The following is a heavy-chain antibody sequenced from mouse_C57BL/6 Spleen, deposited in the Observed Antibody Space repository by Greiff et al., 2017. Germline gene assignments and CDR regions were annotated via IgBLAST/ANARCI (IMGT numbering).Heavy chain of an antibody. CDR3: ARGRDDYDPYAMDY. V-gene: IGHV5-17*01. D-gene: IGHD2-4*01. J-gene: IGHJ4*01. CDR2: ISSGSSTI. Sequence: DVMLVESGGGLVKPGGSLKLSCAASGFTFSDYGMHWVRQAPEKGLEWVAYISSGSSTIYYADTVKGRFTISRDNAKNTLFLQMTSLRSEDTAMYYCARGRDDYDPYAMDYWGQGTSVTVSS. CDR1: GFTFSDYG.